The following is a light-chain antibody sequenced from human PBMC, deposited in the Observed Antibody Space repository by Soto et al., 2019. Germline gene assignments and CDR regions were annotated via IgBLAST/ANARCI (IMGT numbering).Light chain of an antibody. V-gene: IGKV1-39*01. Sequence: DIQMTQSPSSLSASVGDRVTITCRASHNINNYLSWYQQKPGKAPKLLIYGASSLQSGVASRFSGSVSATAFTLTISSLQPEDFATYFCQQGYKMPLTFGGGTKVEI. J-gene: IGKJ4*01. CDR2: GAS. CDR3: QQGYKMPLT. CDR1: HNINNY.